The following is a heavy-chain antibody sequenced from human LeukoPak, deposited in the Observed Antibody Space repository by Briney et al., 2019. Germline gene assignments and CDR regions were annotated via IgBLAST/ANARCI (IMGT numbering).Heavy chain of an antibody. D-gene: IGHD3-3*01. Sequence: PGRSLRLSCAASGFTVSSNYMTWVRQAPGKGLEWVSVIYSGGSTSYADSVKGRFTISRDNSKNTLYLQMNSLRAEDTAVYFCARGLTNFDYWGQGTLVTVSS. V-gene: IGHV3-53*01. CDR2: IYSGGST. CDR3: ARGLTNFDY. CDR1: GFTVSSNY. J-gene: IGHJ4*02.